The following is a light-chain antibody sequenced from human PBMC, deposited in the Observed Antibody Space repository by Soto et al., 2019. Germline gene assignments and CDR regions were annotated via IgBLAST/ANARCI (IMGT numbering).Light chain of an antibody. Sequence: QSVLTRPPSASGTPGQRVTISCSGSSSNIGSNTVNWYQQFPGTAPKLLINSNNQRPSGVPDRFSGSKSGTSASLAVSGLQSEDEADYYCAAWDDSLNGWVFGGGTKLTVL. CDR3: AAWDDSLNGWV. V-gene: IGLV1-44*01. CDR2: SNN. CDR1: SSNIGSNT. J-gene: IGLJ3*02.